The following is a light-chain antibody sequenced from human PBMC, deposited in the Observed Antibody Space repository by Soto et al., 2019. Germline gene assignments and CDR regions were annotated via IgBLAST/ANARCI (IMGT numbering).Light chain of an antibody. CDR1: RDVGSD. J-gene: IGKJ1*01. CDR2: AAS. CDR3: LQDYGDSWT. Sequence: TQMTQSPLSLSASVGEKIIITCRASRDVGSDVSWYPQKPGQAPKLVIYAASNLYTGVPSRFSGRRSGTEFTLTISSLQPEDFASYYCLQDYGDSWTFGQGTKVEIE. V-gene: IGKV1-6*01.